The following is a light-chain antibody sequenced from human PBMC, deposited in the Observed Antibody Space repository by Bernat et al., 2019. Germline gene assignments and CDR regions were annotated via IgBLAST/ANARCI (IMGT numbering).Light chain of an antibody. CDR2: RNH. CDR1: SNNVGYQG. J-gene: IGLJ3*02. V-gene: IGLV10-54*04. CDR3: QAWDSSISAWV. Sequence: QAGLTQPPSVSKGLRETATLTCTGNSNNVGYQGAAWLQQHQGHPPKLLSYRNHNRPSGISERFSASRSGNTASLTITGLQPEDEADYYCQAWDSSISAWVFGGGTKLTVL.